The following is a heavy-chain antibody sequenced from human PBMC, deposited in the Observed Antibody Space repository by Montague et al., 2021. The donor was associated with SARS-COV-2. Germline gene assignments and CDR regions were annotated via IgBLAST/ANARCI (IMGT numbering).Heavy chain of an antibody. Sequence: LVKPTQTLTLTCTFSGFSLSTSGMCVSWIRQPPGKALEWLALIDWDDDKYYSTSLKTRLTISKDTSKNQVVLTMTNMDPVDTATYYCARIRDYDILTGSYSGFDYWGQGTLVTVSS. V-gene: IGHV2-70*01. CDR1: GFSLSTSGMC. CDR3: ARIRDYDILTGSYSGFDY. D-gene: IGHD3-9*01. CDR2: IDWDDDK. J-gene: IGHJ4*02.